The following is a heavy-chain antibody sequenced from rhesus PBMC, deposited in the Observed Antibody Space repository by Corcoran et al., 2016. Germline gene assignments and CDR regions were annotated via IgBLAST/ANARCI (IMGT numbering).Heavy chain of an antibody. Sequence: QVQLQESGPGLVKHSETLSLTCAVSGYYISSGYGWNWISQPPGKGLEWIGYIDGSSGSTNYHPSLKSRVTISKDTSKNHFSLRLSSVTAADTAVYYCANHYIATAGTFYGLDSWGQGVVVTVSS. CDR3: ANHYIATAGTFYGLDS. D-gene: IGHD6-25*01. CDR1: GYYISSGYG. CDR2: IDGSSGST. J-gene: IGHJ6*01. V-gene: IGHV4-127*01.